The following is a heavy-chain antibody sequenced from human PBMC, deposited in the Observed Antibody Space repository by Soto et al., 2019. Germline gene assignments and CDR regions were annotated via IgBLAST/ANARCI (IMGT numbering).Heavy chain of an antibody. Sequence: QVQLVQSGAEVKKPGASVKVSCKASGYTFTSYGISWVRQAPGQGLEWMGWISAYNGNTNYAQKLQGRVTMTTDTSTSTDYMELRSLRSDDTAVYYCAKDCHEGAYYYYYIDVWGKGTTVTVSS. CDR2: ISAYNGNT. CDR1: GYTFTSYG. V-gene: IGHV1-18*01. CDR3: AKDCHEGAYYYYYIDV. J-gene: IGHJ6*03. D-gene: IGHD1-26*01.